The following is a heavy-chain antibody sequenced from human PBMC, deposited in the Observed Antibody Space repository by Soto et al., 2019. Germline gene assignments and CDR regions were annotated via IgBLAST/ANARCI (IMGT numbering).Heavy chain of an antibody. CDR3: AKDMKWGGMTTIHYFDS. CDR1: GFTVDGYP. D-gene: IGHD4-17*01. J-gene: IGHJ4*02. V-gene: IGHV3-9*01. Sequence: GGSLRLSCVASGFTVDGYPMHWVRQAPGKSLEWVSGISANSDTIDYADSVKGRFTISRDNAKNSLFLQMNSLRPEDTALYYCAKDMKWGGMTTIHYFDSWGQGTQVTV. CDR2: ISANSDTI.